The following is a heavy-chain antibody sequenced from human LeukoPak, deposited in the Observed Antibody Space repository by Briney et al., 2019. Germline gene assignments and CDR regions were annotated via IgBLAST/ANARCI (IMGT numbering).Heavy chain of an antibody. CDR3: ARQGYDSSGYYYLDY. J-gene: IGHJ4*02. D-gene: IGHD3-22*01. CDR2: IYFSGST. V-gene: IGHV4-59*08. CDR1: GGSIRSYY. Sequence: SETLSLTCTVSGGSIRSYYWSWIRQPPGKGLEWIGYIYFSGSTNYNPSLKSRVTISVDTSKNQFSLNLSCVTAADTAMYYCARQGYDSSGYYYLDYWGQGTLVTVSS.